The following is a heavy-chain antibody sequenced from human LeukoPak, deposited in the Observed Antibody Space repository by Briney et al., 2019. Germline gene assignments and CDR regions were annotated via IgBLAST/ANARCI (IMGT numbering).Heavy chain of an antibody. D-gene: IGHD2-2*01. Sequence: GGSPRLSCGASGFAFSSHGMHWVRQAPGKGLEWLTIIWYDGSEKYYADSVKGRFTVSRDNSKNTVYLQMNSLRAEDTAVYYCGKDLGSSARYLDRVDYWGQGTLVTVSS. CDR2: IWYDGSEK. CDR3: GKDLGSSARYLDRVDY. CDR1: GFAFSSHG. V-gene: IGHV3-33*06. J-gene: IGHJ4*02.